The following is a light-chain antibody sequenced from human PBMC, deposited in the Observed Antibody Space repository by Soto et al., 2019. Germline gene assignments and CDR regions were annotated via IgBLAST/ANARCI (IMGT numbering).Light chain of an antibody. CDR2: AAS. CDR3: QQVNWC. V-gene: IGKV1-39*01. Sequence: DIQMTQSPSSLSASVGDRVTITCRASQSIDRYINWYQQKPGKAPKLLINAASSLQSGVPSRFSGSGSGTDFTLTISNLQPEDFAPSYCQQVNWCFGPGTKVDIK. J-gene: IGKJ3*01. CDR1: QSIDRY.